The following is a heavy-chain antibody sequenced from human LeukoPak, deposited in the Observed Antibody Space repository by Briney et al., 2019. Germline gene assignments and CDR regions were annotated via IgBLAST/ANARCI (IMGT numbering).Heavy chain of an antibody. V-gene: IGHV3-23*01. J-gene: IGHJ4*02. CDR3: VKSPSGQLWSFFFDY. CDR1: GFTFSSYA. CDR2: ISGSGGST. D-gene: IGHD5-18*01. Sequence: PGGSLRLSCAASGFTFSSYAMSWVRQAPGKGLEWVSAISGSGGSTYYADSVKGRFTISRDNSKNTLYLQMSSLRAEDTAVYYCVKSPSGQLWSFFFDYWGQGTLVTVSS.